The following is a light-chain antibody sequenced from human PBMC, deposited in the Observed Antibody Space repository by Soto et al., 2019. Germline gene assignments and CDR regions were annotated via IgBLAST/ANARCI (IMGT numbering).Light chain of an antibody. CDR3: QQRNFRPGGT. J-gene: IGKJ1*01. V-gene: IGKV3-11*01. CDR2: DAS. CDR1: QSVGTY. Sequence: EIVLTQSPVILSVSPGDRATLSCRASQSVGTYLAWYQQKPGQAPRLLIYDASIRAPGIPARFSGSGSGTYFTLTISSLEPEDFAVYFCQQRNFRPGGTFGQGTKVEIK.